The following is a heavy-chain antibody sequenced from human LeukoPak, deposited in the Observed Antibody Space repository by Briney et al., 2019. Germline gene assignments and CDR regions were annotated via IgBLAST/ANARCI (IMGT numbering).Heavy chain of an antibody. J-gene: IGHJ2*01. D-gene: IGHD2-8*01. CDR1: GYTFTGYQ. CDR2: INPNSGGT. Sequence: ASVKVSCKASGYTFTGYQMHWVRQAPGQGLEWMGWINPNSGGTNYAQKFQGRVTMTSDTSKSTAYMELSRLRSDDTAVYYCARDRRQHLGSIVLIYWYFDLWGRGTLVTVSS. V-gene: IGHV1-2*02. CDR3: ARDRRQHLGSIVLIYWYFDL.